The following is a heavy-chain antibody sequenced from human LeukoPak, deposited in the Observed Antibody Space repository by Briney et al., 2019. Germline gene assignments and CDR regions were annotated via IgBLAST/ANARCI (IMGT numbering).Heavy chain of an antibody. V-gene: IGHV3-7*01. D-gene: IGHD2/OR15-2a*01. CDR1: GFVFSNHW. Sequence: GGSLRLSCAASGFVFSNHWITWVRQAPGKGLEWVANINERGSETYYADYVKGRFTISRDNTKKSLFLQLNSLGVEDTATYYCAKDYSFPNFNWGQGTLVTVSS. CDR3: AKDYSFPNFN. CDR2: INERGSET. J-gene: IGHJ4*02.